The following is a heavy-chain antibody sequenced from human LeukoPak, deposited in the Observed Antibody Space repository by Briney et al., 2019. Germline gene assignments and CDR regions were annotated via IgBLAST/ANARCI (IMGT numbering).Heavy chain of an antibody. CDR1: GYSFTSYN. Sequence: GASVKVSCKTSGYSFTSYNLHWVRQATGQGLEWMGWMNPNSGNTGYAQKFQGRVTITRNTSISTAYMELSSLRSEDTAVYYCARVTNGVLGDWWGQGTLVTVSS. V-gene: IGHV1-8*03. CDR2: MNPNSGNT. CDR3: ARVTNGVLGDW. D-gene: IGHD2-21*01. J-gene: IGHJ4*02.